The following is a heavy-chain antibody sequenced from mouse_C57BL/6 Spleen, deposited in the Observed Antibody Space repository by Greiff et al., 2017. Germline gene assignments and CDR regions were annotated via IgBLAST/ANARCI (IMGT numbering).Heavy chain of an antibody. CDR3: TRTHYYGSTYYFDY. Sequence: EVQLQQSGGGLVQPGGSMKLSCAASGFTFSDAWMDWVRQSPEKGLEWVAEIRNKANNHATYYAESVKGRFTISRDDSKSSVYLQMNSLRAEDTGIYYCTRTHYYGSTYYFDYWGQGTTLTVSS. D-gene: IGHD1-1*01. CDR1: GFTFSDAW. V-gene: IGHV6-6*01. CDR2: IRNKANNHAT. J-gene: IGHJ2*01.